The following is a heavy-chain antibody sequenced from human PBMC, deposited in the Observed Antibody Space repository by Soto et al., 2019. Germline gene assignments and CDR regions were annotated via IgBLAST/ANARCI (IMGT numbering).Heavy chain of an antibody. CDR1: GYTFTSYD. D-gene: IGHD6-6*01. CDR3: ARLVLVEHRPVAFDI. CDR2: MNPNSGNT. Sequence: QVQLVQSGAEVKKPGASVKVSCKASGYTFTSYDINWVRQATGQGLEWMGWMNPNSGNTGYAQKLQGRVTVTRSTSISTAYMELSSLRSEDTAVYYCARLVLVEHRPVAFDIWGQGTMVTVSS. V-gene: IGHV1-8*01. J-gene: IGHJ3*02.